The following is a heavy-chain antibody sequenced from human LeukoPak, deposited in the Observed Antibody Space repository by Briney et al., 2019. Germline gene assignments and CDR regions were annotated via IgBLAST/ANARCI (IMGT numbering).Heavy chain of an antibody. V-gene: IGHV3-30*18. CDR2: ISYDGSNK. Sequence: PGRSLRLSCAASGFTFSTYAMHWVRQAPGRGLEWVAVISYDGSNKYYADSVKGRFTISRDNSKNTLYLQMNSLRAEDTAVYYCAKDRFSHGSAGYFDYWGQGTLVTVSS. CDR3: AKDRFSHGSAGYFDY. J-gene: IGHJ4*02. D-gene: IGHD6-25*01. CDR1: GFTFSTYA.